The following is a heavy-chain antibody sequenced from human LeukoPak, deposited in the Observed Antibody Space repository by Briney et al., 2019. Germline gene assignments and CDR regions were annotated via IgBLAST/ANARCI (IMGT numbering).Heavy chain of an antibody. D-gene: IGHD3-10*01. V-gene: IGHV4-39*01. CDR3: ARFMVRGLIVDY. CDR1: GGSISSNDYY. CDR2: IYYSGST. Sequence: PSETLSLTCTVSGGSISSNDYYWGWIRQPPGRGLEWIGNIYYSGSTFYNPSLKGRVTISVDTSKNQFSLKLSSVTAADTAVYYCARFMVRGLIVDYWGQGTLVTVSS. J-gene: IGHJ4*02.